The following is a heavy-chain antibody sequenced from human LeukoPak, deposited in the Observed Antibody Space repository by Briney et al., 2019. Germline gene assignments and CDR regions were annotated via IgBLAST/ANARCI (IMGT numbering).Heavy chain of an antibody. D-gene: IGHD3-10*01. Sequence: PGGSLRLSCVASGFTFNTYNMHWVRQAPGKGLEWVSTISSSASTYNYYADSVKGRFTVSRDNSNHTVYLEMDRLRVEDTAIYYCVREGTYFFASGSFQGYYFDNWGQGTLVTVSS. CDR2: ISSSASTYN. J-gene: IGHJ4*02. V-gene: IGHV3-21*01. CDR1: GFTFNTYN. CDR3: VREGTYFFASGSFQGYYFDN.